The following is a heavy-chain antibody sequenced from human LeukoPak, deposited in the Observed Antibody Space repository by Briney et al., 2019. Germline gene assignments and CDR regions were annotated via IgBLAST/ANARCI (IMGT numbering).Heavy chain of an antibody. CDR2: INPNSGGT. J-gene: IGHJ4*02. D-gene: IGHD6-13*01. CDR3: AREGYSSSWYWGYYFDY. CDR1: GYTFTGYY. V-gene: IGHV1-2*02. Sequence: ASVKVSCKASGYTFTGYYMHWVRQAPGQGLEWMGWINPNSGGTNYAQKFQGRVTTTRDTSISTAYMELSRLRSDDTAVYYCAREGYSSSWYWGYYFDYWGQGTLVTVSS.